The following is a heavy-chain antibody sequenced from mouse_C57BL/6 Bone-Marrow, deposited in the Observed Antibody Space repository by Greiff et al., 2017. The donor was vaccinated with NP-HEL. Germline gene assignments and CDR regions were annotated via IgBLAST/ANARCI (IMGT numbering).Heavy chain of an antibody. CDR1: GYTFTSYW. CDR2: IYPGSGST. Sequence: VQLQQPGAELVKPGASVKMSCKASGYTFTSYWITWVKQRPGQGLEWIGDIYPGSGSTNYNEKFKSKATLTVDTSSSTAYMQLSSLTSEDSAVYYCARTTVVATRWYFDVWGTGTTVTVSS. J-gene: IGHJ1*03. D-gene: IGHD1-1*01. V-gene: IGHV1-55*01. CDR3: ARTTVVATRWYFDV.